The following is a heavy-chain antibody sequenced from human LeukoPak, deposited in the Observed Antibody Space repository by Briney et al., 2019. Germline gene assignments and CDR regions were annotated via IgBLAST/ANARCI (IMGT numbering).Heavy chain of an antibody. CDR3: ARESPTLGFDY. D-gene: IGHD4-23*01. J-gene: IGHJ4*02. Sequence: SGTLSLTRAVSGGSISSSNWWSWVRQPPGKGLEWIGEIYHSGSTNYNPSLKSRVTISVDTSKNQFSLKLSSVTAADTAVYYCARESPTLGFDYWGQGTLVTVSS. CDR1: GGSISSSNW. V-gene: IGHV4-4*02. CDR2: IYHSGST.